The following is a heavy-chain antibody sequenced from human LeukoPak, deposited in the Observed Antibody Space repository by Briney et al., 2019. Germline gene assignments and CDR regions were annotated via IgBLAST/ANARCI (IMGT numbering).Heavy chain of an antibody. CDR2: ISISGSDI. Sequence: PGGSLRLSCAASGFSIRSYSMNWVRQAPGKGLEWVSSISISGSDIYYADSVKGRFTISRDNAKNTLYLQMNSLRAEDTAVYYCARGVGYGALVDYWGQGTLVTVSS. V-gene: IGHV3-21*01. D-gene: IGHD4-17*01. J-gene: IGHJ4*02. CDR1: GFSIRSYS. CDR3: ARGVGYGALVDY.